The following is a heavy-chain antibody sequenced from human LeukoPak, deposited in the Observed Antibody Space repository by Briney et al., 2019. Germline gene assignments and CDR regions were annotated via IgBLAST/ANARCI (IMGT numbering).Heavy chain of an antibody. CDR2: ISAYNGNT. J-gene: IGHJ4*02. CDR3: ARVWVHCSSTSCYWYYFDY. Sequence: ASVKVSCKASGYTFTSYGISWVRQAPGQGLEWMGWISAYNGNTNYAQKLQGRVTVTTDTSTSTAYMELRSLRSDDTAVYYCARVWVHCSSTSCYWYYFDYWGQGTLVTVSS. D-gene: IGHD2-2*01. V-gene: IGHV1-18*01. CDR1: GYTFTSYG.